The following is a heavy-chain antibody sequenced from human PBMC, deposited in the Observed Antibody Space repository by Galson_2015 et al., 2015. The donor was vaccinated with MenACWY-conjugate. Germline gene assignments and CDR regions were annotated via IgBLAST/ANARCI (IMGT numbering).Heavy chain of an antibody. CDR3: AMNKDGDSVFDY. Sequence: SLRLSCAASGFTFSSYSMNWVRQAPGKGLEWVSYISSTTTIYYADSVKGRFTISRDNAKNSLYLQMNRVTDEDTAVYYCAMNKDGDSVFDYSGQCTLVTVSS. CDR1: GFTFSSYS. D-gene: IGHD4-17*01. V-gene: IGHV3-48*02. J-gene: IGHJ4*02. CDR2: ISSTTTI.